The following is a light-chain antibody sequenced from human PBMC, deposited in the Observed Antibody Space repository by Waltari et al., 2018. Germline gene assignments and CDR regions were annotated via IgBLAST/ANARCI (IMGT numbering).Light chain of an antibody. CDR2: QAS. J-gene: IGLJ2*01. Sequence: SYELTQPPSVSVSPGQTASITCSGDKLGDKYACWYQQKPGQSPGRVIYQASKRPSGIPERFSGSNSGNTATLIISGTQAMDEADYYCQAWDSSTEVFGGGTKLTVL. CDR1: KLGDKY. CDR3: QAWDSSTEV. V-gene: IGLV3-1*01.